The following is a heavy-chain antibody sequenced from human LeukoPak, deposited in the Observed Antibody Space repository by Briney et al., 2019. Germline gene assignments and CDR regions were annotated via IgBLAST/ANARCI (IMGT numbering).Heavy chain of an antibody. Sequence: SETLSLTCAVYGGSFSGYYWSWIRQPPGEGLEWIGYIYYSGSTNYNPSLKSRVTISVDTSKNQFSLKLSSVTAADTAVYYCARASRYSSGWPDYWGQGTLVTVSS. V-gene: IGHV4-59*01. CDR1: GGSFSGYY. CDR2: IYYSGST. CDR3: ARASRYSSGWPDY. D-gene: IGHD6-19*01. J-gene: IGHJ4*02.